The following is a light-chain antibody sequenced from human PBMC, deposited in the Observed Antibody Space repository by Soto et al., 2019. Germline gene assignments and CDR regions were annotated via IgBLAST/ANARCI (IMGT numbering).Light chain of an antibody. J-gene: IGLJ3*02. V-gene: IGLV2-8*01. CDR2: EVS. Sequence: QSALTQPPSASGSPGQSVTISCTETSSDVGGYNYVSWYQQHPNKPPKLMIYEVSKRPSGVPDRFSGSKSGNTASLTVSGLQAEDEADYYCSSYAGSKNSVFGGGTKLTVL. CDR3: SSYAGSKNSV. CDR1: SSDVGGYNY.